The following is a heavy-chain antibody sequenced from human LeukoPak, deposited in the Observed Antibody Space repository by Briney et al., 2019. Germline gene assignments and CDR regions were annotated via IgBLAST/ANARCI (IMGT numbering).Heavy chain of an antibody. CDR3: ARDPGSGYEEHFDY. Sequence: GGSLRLSCAASGFTFNSYAMHWVRQAPGKGLEWVSGISGSGDNTYYADSVKGRITISRDNSKNTVYLQMNSLRAEDTAVYYCARDPGSGYEEHFDYWGQGTLVTVSS. V-gene: IGHV3-23*01. D-gene: IGHD5-12*01. CDR1: GFTFNSYA. J-gene: IGHJ4*02. CDR2: ISGSGDNT.